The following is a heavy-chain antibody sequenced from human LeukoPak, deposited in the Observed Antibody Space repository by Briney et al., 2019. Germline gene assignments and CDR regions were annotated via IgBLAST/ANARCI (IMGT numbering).Heavy chain of an antibody. CDR1: GFAFSRYW. J-gene: IGHJ4*02. CDR3: ARVSCTNGVCYGFDY. CDR2: IKQDGSEK. V-gene: IGHV3-7*01. Sequence: GGSLRLSCAASGFAFSRYWISWVRQAPGKGLEWVANIKQDGSEKYYVDSVKGRFTISRDNAKNSLYLQMNSLRGEDTAVYYCARVSCTNGVCYGFDYWGQGTLVTVSS. D-gene: IGHD2-8*01.